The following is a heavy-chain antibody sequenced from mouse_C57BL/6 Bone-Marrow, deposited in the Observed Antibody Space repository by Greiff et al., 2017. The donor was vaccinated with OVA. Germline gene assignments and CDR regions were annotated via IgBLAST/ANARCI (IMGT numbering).Heavy chain of an antibody. Sequence: QVQLQQPGAELVMPGASVKLSCKASGYTFTSYSMHWVKQRPGQGLEWIGEIDPSDSYTNYNQKFKGKSTLTVDKSSSTAYMQLSSLTSEDSAVYYCARWGEGYYGGPDYWGQGTTLTVSS. V-gene: IGHV1-69*01. J-gene: IGHJ2*01. CDR1: GYTFTSYS. D-gene: IGHD1-1*01. CDR2: IDPSDSYT. CDR3: ARWGEGYYGGPDY.